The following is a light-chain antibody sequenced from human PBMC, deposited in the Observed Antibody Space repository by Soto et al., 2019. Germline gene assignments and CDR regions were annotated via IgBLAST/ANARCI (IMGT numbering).Light chain of an antibody. CDR2: GAS. V-gene: IGKV3-15*01. CDR1: QSVRTK. CDR3: QQYNSWPPIN. J-gene: IGKJ5*01. Sequence: EIVMTPSPDTLYVSPGEVAKLYCSSSQSVRTKLAWYQQKAGQAPRLLIYGASTRATGIPDRFSGSGSGTEFTLTIRSLQSEDFAVYYCQQYNSWPPINCGQGTRLEIK.